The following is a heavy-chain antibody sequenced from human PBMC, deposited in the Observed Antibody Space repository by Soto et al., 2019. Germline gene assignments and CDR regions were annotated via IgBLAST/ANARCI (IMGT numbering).Heavy chain of an antibody. D-gene: IGHD6-19*01. CDR1: GYTFISYW. CDR2: IYPGDSDI. CDR3: ARIIAEAGTGFDF. Sequence: PGESLKISCQGSGYTFISYWIAWVRQMPGKGPEWMGIIYPGDSDIRYNPSFQGQVTISADKSISTAYLQWSSLKASDTAMYYCARIIAEAGTGFDFWGQGTLVTVSS. J-gene: IGHJ4*02. V-gene: IGHV5-51*01.